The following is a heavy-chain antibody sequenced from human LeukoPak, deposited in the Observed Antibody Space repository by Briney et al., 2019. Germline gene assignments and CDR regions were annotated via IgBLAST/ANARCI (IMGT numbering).Heavy chain of an antibody. CDR2: INPNSGGA. V-gene: IGHV1-2*02. D-gene: IGHD5-18*01. CDR1: GYTFTGYY. J-gene: IGHJ4*02. Sequence: ASVKVSCKASGYTFTGYYMHWVRQAPGQGLEWMGWINPNSGGANYAQKFQGRVTMTRDTSISTAYMELSRLRSDDTAVYYCARGGGYSYGYFDYWGQGTLDTVSS. CDR3: ARGGGYSYGYFDY.